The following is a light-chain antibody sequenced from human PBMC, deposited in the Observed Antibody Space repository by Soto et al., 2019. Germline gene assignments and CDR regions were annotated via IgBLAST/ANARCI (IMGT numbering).Light chain of an antibody. CDR2: GAS. CDR3: QQYNNWPPYT. J-gene: IGKJ2*01. CDR1: QNIGSN. V-gene: IGKV3-15*01. Sequence: EVVMTQSPATLSASPGERVILSCRASQNIGSNLAWYQQRPGQAPRLLMYGASTRATETPARFSGSGSATDFTLTIRSLQSEDFAVYYCQQYNNWPPYTFGQGTKLEIK.